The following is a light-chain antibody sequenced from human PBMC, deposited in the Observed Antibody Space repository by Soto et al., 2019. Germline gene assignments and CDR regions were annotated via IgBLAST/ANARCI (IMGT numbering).Light chain of an antibody. V-gene: IGKV3-15*01. J-gene: IGKJ4*01. Sequence: IVMTQSPATLSVSPGGRATLSCRASQTISANLAWYQQRPGQAPRLLIYGASTRATGIPARFSGSGSGTEFTLTISSLHSEDFAVYYCQQYNNWPPLTFGGGTKMDI. CDR2: GAS. CDR3: QQYNNWPPLT. CDR1: QTISAN.